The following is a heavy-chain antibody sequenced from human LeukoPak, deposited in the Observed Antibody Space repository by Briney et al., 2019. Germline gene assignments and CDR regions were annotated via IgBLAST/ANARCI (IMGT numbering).Heavy chain of an antibody. D-gene: IGHD3-10*01. J-gene: IGHJ4*02. CDR1: GFTLTTYW. V-gene: IGHV3-7*01. CDR3: VKVAKYYYGSETYYFFEH. Sequence: GESLRLSCAASGFTLTTYWMSWVRQLPGKGLEWVANINQDGTEKYYVDSVKGRFTISRDNAKNSLDLQMNSLRVEDTAIYYCVKVAKYYYGSETYYFFEHWGQGTPVTASS. CDR2: INQDGTEK.